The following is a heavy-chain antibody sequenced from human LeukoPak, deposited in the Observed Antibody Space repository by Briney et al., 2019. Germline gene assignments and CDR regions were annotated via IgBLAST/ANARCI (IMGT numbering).Heavy chain of an antibody. D-gene: IGHD3-3*01. CDR3: TTDLPSLGDFWSDYWFPESHGFDY. V-gene: IGHV3-15*01. J-gene: IGHJ4*02. CDR2: IKSKTDGGTP. CDR1: GFTFNNAW. Sequence: PGGSLRLSCAASGFTFNNAWMNWVRQAPGKGLEWIGRIKSKTDGGTPDYPAPVKGRFTISRDDSKNTLYLQMNSLKTEDTAVYYCTTDLPSLGDFWSDYWFPESHGFDYWGQGTLVTVSS.